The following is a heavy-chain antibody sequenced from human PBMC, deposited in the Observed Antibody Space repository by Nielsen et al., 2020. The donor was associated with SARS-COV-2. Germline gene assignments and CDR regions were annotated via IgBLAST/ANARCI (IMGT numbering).Heavy chain of an antibody. CDR2: IYNGTSTT. CDR3: AKAAVAVAGSFDH. Sequence: GGSLRLSCGASGFTFSSYAMAWVRQAPGKGLEWVSLIYNGTSTTYYADSVKGRFTISRDNSRNSLFLQMDSLRREDSALYYCAKAAVAVAGSFDHWGQGTPVNVSA. CDR1: GFTFSSYA. V-gene: IGHV3-23*03. J-gene: IGHJ4*02. D-gene: IGHD6-19*01.